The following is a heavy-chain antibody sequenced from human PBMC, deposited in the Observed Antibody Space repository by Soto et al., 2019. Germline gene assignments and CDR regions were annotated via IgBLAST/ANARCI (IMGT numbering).Heavy chain of an antibody. V-gene: IGHV4-4*02. CDR1: GGYITSANW. CDR3: AKEGYYYMDV. Sequence: LSLTCAVSGGYITSANWWSWVRQPPGKGLEWIGKIHDSGSTNNNPSLKSRVTISVDKSKNQVSLRLTSVTAADTAVYYCAKEGYYYMDVWGQGTTVTVSS. J-gene: IGHJ6*02. CDR2: IHDSGST.